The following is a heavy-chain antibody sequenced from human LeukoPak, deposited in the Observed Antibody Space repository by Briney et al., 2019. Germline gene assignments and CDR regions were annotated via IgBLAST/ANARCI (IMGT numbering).Heavy chain of an antibody. J-gene: IGHJ4*02. CDR3: ARRLLQRGLDY. CDR2: MSYDGSTK. Sequence: GGSLRLSCAASGFTFRTYSMHWVRQAPGKGLEWVAVMSYDGSTKYYADSVKGRFTTSRDDSENTLYLQMNSLSAEDTAVYYCARRLLQRGLDYWGQGPLVTVSS. V-gene: IGHV3-30*04. CDR1: GFTFRTYS.